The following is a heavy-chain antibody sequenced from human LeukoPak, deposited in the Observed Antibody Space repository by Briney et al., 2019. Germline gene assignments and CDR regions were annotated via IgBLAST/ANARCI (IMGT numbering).Heavy chain of an antibody. CDR1: GAFISTYY. D-gene: IGHD3-9*01. CDR2: IFASGTT. V-gene: IGHV4-4*07. Sequence: SETLSLTCTVSGAFISTYYWSWIRQPAGKGLEWVGRIFASGTTNYNPSLESRVAISVDTSKGQFSLRLTSVAAADTALYYCARLIICRARYCDPPAGPRGFDSWGQGALVIVSS. CDR3: ARLIICRARYCDPPAGPRGFDS. J-gene: IGHJ4*02.